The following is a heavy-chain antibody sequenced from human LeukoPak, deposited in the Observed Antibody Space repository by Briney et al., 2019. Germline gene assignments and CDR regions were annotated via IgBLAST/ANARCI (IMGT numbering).Heavy chain of an antibody. V-gene: IGHV3-49*03. CDR1: GFTFGDYA. D-gene: IGHD3-9*01. Sequence: GGSLRLSCTASGFTFGDYAMSWFRQAPGKGLEWVGFIRSKAYHGTTEYAASVKGRFTISRDDSKNTLYLQMNSLKTEDTAVYYCTTDRGLRYFDWPDPHYWGQGTLVTVSS. CDR3: TTDRGLRYFDWPDPHY. CDR2: IRSKAYHGTT. J-gene: IGHJ4*02.